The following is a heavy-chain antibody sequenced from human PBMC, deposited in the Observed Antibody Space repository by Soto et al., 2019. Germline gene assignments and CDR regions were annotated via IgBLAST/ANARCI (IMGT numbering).Heavy chain of an antibody. V-gene: IGHV4-39*01. CDR2: IYHRGNT. J-gene: IGHJ6*02. CDR3: ARGRDGMDV. Sequence: SETLSLTCTVSNGSISNPIYYWGWMRQPPGKGLEWIGSIYHRGNTYYNPSLQGRVTISVDTSKNQFSLKLSSVTAADTAVYYCARGRDGMDVWGQGTTVTVSS. CDR1: NGSISNPIYY.